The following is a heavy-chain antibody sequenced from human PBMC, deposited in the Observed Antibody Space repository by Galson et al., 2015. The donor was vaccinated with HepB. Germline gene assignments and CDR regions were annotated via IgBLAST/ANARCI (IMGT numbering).Heavy chain of an antibody. D-gene: IGHD2-2*01. Sequence: SLRLSCAASGFTFSSYGMHWARQAPGKGLEWVAVISYDGSNKYYTDSVKGRFTISRDNSKNTLYLQMNSLRAEDTAVYYCARDSAVPATYDAFDIWGQGTMVTVSS. CDR2: ISYDGSNK. CDR1: GFTFSSYG. CDR3: ARDSAVPATYDAFDI. V-gene: IGHV3-30*03. J-gene: IGHJ3*02.